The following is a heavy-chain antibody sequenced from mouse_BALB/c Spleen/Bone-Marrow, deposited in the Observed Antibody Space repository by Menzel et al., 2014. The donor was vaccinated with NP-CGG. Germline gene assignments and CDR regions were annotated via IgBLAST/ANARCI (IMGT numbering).Heavy chain of an antibody. V-gene: IGHV1S81*02. J-gene: IGHJ3*01. CDR1: GCALTADW. Sequence: SCTTSGCALTADWIHWETQRCGQGTLGTVASDQRNARTNYNEKFKSKATLTVDKSSSTAYMQLSSLTSEDSAVYYCARDYRCDAGFAWFVYRRQGPL. CDR2: SDQRNART. D-gene: IGHD2-14*01. CDR3: ARDYRCDAGFAWFVY.